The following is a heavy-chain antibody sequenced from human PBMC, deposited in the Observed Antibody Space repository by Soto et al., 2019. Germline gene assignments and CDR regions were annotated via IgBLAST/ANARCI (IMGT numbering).Heavy chain of an antibody. D-gene: IGHD3-3*01. J-gene: IGHJ6*02. Sequence: PGGALRLSCAASGFTFSSYSMNWVRPAPGEGVEWVSYISSSSSTIYYADSVKGRFTISRDNAKNSLYLQLNSLRDEDTAVYYCARVQFLEWYIVSSNYGLDVWGQGPTVTVSS. V-gene: IGHV3-48*02. CDR1: GFTFSSYS. CDR3: ARVQFLEWYIVSSNYGLDV. CDR2: ISSSSSTI.